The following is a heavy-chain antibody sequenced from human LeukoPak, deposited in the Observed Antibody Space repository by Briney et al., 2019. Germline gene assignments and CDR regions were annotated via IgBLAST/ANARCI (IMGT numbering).Heavy chain of an antibody. Sequence: SETLSLPWTVSDDSTSGYYWSWIRQPAGEGLEWIGRIYTTGNANYNPPLKSRVTMSIDPSTQQFSPNLSSVTAADTAVYYCARGKYYYDSNSSYRYFDPWGQGTLVTVSS. J-gene: IGHJ5*02. CDR3: ARGKYYYDSNSSYRYFDP. CDR1: DDSTSGYY. CDR2: IYTTGNA. V-gene: IGHV4-4*07. D-gene: IGHD3-22*01.